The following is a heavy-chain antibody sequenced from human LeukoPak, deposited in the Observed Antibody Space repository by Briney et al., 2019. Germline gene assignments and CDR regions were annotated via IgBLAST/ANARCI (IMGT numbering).Heavy chain of an antibody. D-gene: IGHD2-2*01. CDR3: ARGGVVPALDAFDI. V-gene: IGHV3-9*01. CDR2: ISWNSGSI. Sequence: PGGFLRLSCAASGFTFDDYAMHWVRQAPGKGLEWVSGISWNSGSIGYADSVKGRFTISRDNAKNSLYLQMNSLRAEDTAVYYCARGGVVPALDAFDIWGQGTMVTVSS. J-gene: IGHJ3*02. CDR1: GFTFDDYA.